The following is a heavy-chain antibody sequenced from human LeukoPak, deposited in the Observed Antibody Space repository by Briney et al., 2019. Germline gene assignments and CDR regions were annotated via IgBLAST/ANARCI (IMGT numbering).Heavy chain of an antibody. CDR3: ARGNIATRRGENWFDP. CDR2: INSDSGGT. J-gene: IGHJ5*02. D-gene: IGHD6-6*01. V-gene: IGHV1-2*02. CDR1: GYTFTGDF. Sequence: ASVKVSCKASGYTFTGDFIHWVRQAPGQGLEWMGWINSDSGGTNYARKFQGRVTMTRDTSISTAYMELSRLGSDDTAVFYCARGNIATRRGENWFDPWGQGTLVTVSS.